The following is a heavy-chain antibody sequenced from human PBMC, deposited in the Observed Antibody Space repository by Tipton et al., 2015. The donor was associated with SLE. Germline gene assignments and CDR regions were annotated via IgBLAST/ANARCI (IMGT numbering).Heavy chain of an antibody. D-gene: IGHD4-23*01. CDR3: AREVLSTVVYWYFDL. J-gene: IGHJ2*01. CDR1: GGSISSGSYY. V-gene: IGHV4-61*02. Sequence: TLSLTCTVSGGSISSGSYYWTWIRQPAGKGLEWIGRMYTSGSTNYNPSLKSRVTISVDTSKNQFSLKLSSVTAADTAVYYCAREVLSTVVYWYFDLWGRGTLVTVSS. CDR2: MYTSGST.